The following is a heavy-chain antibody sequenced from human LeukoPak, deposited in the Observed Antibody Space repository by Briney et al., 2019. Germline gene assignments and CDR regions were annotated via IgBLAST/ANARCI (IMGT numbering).Heavy chain of an antibody. V-gene: IGHV4-39*07. Sequence: PSETLSLTCTVSGGSISSSSFYWGWIRQPPGNGLEWIGSIYYSGSTYYNPSLKSRVTISVDTSKNQFSLKLSSVTAADTAVYYCARSIVAAMRPNWFDPWGQGTLVTVSS. J-gene: IGHJ5*02. D-gene: IGHD5-12*01. CDR2: IYYSGST. CDR1: GGSISSSSFY. CDR3: ARSIVAAMRPNWFDP.